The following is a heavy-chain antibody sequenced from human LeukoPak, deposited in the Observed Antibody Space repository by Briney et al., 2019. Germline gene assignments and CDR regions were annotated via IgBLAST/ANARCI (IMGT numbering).Heavy chain of an antibody. CDR2: IYTDGSA. Sequence: PSQTLSLTCTVSGGSFSSYSWSWIRQPPGKGLEWIRYIYTDGSAIYNPSLKSRGTISLEPSKKKFSLKLASVKRLGPAVNYFWSRHTSFDYWGQGTLVTVSS. J-gene: IGHJ4*02. CDR3: WSRHTSFDY. V-gene: IGHV4-4*09. CDR1: GGSFSSYS.